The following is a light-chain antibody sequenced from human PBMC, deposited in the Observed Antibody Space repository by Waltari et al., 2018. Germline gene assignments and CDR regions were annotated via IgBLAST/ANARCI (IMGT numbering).Light chain of an antibody. Sequence: DLKMAQSPSTLSASVGDSGTTTCRAHPTFSYRLAWFQQQPGKAPRHLMYDASIVESGVPSRFSGSASGTEFTLSINSLQPDDFACYYCQQYNSYSWTFGQGTKVEIK. J-gene: IGKJ1*01. CDR1: PTFSYR. V-gene: IGKV1-5*01. CDR2: DAS. CDR3: QQYNSYSWT.